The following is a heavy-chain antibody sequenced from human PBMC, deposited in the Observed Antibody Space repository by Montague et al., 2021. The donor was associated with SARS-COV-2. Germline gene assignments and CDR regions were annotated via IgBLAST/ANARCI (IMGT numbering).Heavy chain of an antibody. D-gene: IGHD6-19*01. V-gene: IGHV4-59*08. CDR2: VYYNGDT. CDR1: GGSITSHY. CDR3: ARGWAFDP. J-gene: IGHJ3*01. Sequence: SETLSLTCTVSGGSITSHYWYWIYQSPRKRPEWIGYVYYNGDTKSNPSLQSRVTISIDTSENQFSLRLNPVTAADTAVYFCARGWAFDPWGQGRLVTVSS.